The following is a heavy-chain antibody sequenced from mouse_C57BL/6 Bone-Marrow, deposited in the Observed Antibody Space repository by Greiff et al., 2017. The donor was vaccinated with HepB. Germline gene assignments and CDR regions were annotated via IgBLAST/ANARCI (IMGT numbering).Heavy chain of an antibody. CDR2: IYPGNSDT. CDR1: GYTFTSYW. V-gene: IGHV1-5*01. CDR3: TRRDPPMDY. J-gene: IGHJ4*01. Sequence: VQLQQSGTVLARPGASVKMSCKTSGYTFTSYWMHWVKQRPGQGLEWIGAIYPGNSDTSYNQKFKGKAKLTAVTSASTAYMELSSLTNDDSAVYYCTRRDPPMDYWGQGTSVTVSS.